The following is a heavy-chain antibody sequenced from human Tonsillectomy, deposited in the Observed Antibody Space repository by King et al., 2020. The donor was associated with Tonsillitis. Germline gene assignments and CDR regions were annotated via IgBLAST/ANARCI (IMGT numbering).Heavy chain of an antibody. D-gene: IGHD4-17*01. V-gene: IGHV4-34*01. CDR1: GGSFSGYY. J-gene: IGHJ3*02. Sequence: VQLPQWGAGLLKPSETLSLTCAVYGGSFSGYYWSWIRQPPGKGLEWIGEINHSGSTNYNPSLKSRVTISVDTSKNQFSLKLSSVTAADTAVYYCARVGDYPTYAVDIWGQGTMVTVSS. CDR2: INHSGST. CDR3: ARVGDYPTYAVDI.